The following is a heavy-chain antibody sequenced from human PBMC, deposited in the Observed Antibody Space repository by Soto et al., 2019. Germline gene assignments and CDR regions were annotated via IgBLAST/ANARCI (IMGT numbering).Heavy chain of an antibody. Sequence: QVQLVESGGALVKPGGSLRLSCAASGFTSWDYDMSWIRQAPGKGLEWVSYISRRGNTMYYGDYVKGRFTISRDNAENSVFVQMIGLRAEDTAVYYCVREGRSSTSCNTGCAFDIWGQGTMVTVSS. V-gene: IGHV3-11*01. D-gene: IGHD2-2*02. J-gene: IGHJ3*02. CDR3: VREGRSSTSCNTGCAFDI. CDR1: GFTSWDYD. CDR2: ISRRGNTM.